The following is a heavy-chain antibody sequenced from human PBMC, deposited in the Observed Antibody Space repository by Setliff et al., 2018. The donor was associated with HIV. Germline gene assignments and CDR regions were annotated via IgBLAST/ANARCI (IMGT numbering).Heavy chain of an antibody. CDR1: GYTFISYD. CDR3: ARGADYLGIPSYYYYYMDV. Sequence: GASVKVSCKASGYTFISYDINWVRQATGQGLEWVGWMNPNSGNTSYPQKFQGRVTMTRDTSISTVYMELSSLRSEDTAVYYCARGADYLGIPSYYYYYMDVWGQGTTVTVSS. CDR2: MNPNSGNT. D-gene: IGHD7-27*01. J-gene: IGHJ6*03. V-gene: IGHV1-8*02.